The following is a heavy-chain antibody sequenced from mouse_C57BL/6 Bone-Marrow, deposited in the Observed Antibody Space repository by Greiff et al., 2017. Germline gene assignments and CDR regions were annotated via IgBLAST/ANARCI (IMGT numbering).Heavy chain of an antibody. CDR1: GFTFTDYY. Sequence: EVHLVESGGGLVQPGGSLSFSCAASGFTFTDYYMSWVRQPPGKALEWLGFIRNKANGYTTEYSAPVKGRFTISRATSQSILHLQMNDLRAQDSATYSCARSAITTVVRDCAMDDWGKGTTVTVSS. D-gene: IGHD1-1*01. CDR3: ARSAITTVVRDCAMDD. V-gene: IGHV7-3*01. J-gene: IGHJ4*01. CDR2: IRNKANGYTT.